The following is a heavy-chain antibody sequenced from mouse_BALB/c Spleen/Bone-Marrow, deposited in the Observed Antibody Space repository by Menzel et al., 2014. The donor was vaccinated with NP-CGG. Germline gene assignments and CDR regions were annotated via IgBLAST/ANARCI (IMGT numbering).Heavy chain of an antibody. D-gene: IGHD1-1*01. CDR3: APYYYGRWFTY. V-gene: IGHV14-3*02. J-gene: IGHJ3*01. CDR2: IDPANGNT. CDR1: GFNIKDPY. Sequence: VQLKQSGAELVKPGASVKLSRTASGFNIKDPYMHWVKQRPEQGLEWIGRIDPANGNTKYDPKFQGKATITADTSPNTAYLQLSSLTSEDTAVYYCAPYYYGRWFTYWGQGTLVTVSA.